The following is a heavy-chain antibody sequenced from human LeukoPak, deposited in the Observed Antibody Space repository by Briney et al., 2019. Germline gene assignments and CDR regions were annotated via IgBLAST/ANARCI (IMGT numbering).Heavy chain of an antibody. CDR2: ISSGSSTI. V-gene: IGHV3-48*01. J-gene: IGHJ4*02. CDR3: ARSQSGSYSNLDY. D-gene: IGHD1-26*01. CDR1: GFTFSIYS. Sequence: GGSLRLSCAASGFTFSIYSINWVRQAPGKGLEWVPFISSGSSTIYYADSVKGRFTISRDNAKNSLYLQMNSLRAEDTAVYYCARSQSGSYSNLDYWGQGTLVTASS.